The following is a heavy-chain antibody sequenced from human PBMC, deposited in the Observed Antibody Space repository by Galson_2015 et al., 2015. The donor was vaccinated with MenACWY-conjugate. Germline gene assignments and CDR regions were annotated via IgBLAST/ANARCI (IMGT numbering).Heavy chain of an antibody. CDR2: ISSGHIYS. CDR3: ARTPRSYSGYTFEK. D-gene: IGHD5-12*01. V-gene: IGHV3-11*06. CDR1: GFTFSDYY. Sequence: SLRLSCAASGFTFSDYYMSWIRQAPGKGLEWVAYISSGHIYSNHADSVKGRFTISRDNAKNSLFLHMNSLRAEDTAVYFCARTPRSYSGYTFEKWGQGTLVTVSS. J-gene: IGHJ4*02.